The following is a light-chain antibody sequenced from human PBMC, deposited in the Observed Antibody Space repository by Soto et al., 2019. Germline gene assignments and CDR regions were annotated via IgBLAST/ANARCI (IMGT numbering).Light chain of an antibody. CDR1: QSVSSN. CDR2: GAS. J-gene: IGKJ1*01. CDR3: QQYNNWPPWT. V-gene: IGKV3-15*01. Sequence: EIVMTQSPATLSVSPGERATLSCRASQSVSSNFAWYQQKRGQAPRLLIYGASTRATGIPARCSGSGSGTEFTLTISSLQSEDFAVYYCQQYNNWPPWTFGQGTKVEIK.